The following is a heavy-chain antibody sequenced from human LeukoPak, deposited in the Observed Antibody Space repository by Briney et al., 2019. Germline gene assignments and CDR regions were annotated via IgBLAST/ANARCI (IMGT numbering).Heavy chain of an antibody. V-gene: IGHV1-18*01. Sequence: ASVTDSCKASGYTFTSHGISWVRQAPGQALACMLWISAYNGNTNYAQKLQGRVTMTTDTSTSTAYMELRSLRSDDTAVYYCARVEGVGSEKSSDWFDPWGQGTLVTVSS. CDR3: ARVEGVGSEKSSDWFDP. CDR2: ISAYNGNT. D-gene: IGHD3-16*01. CDR1: GYTFTSHG. J-gene: IGHJ5*02.